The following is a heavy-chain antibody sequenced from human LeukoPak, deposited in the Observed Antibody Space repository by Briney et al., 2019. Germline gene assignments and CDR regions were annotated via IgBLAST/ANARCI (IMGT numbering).Heavy chain of an antibody. CDR3: AGRFVWGSYSTTDDY. D-gene: IGHD3-16*01. CDR2: IYYSEST. J-gene: IGHJ4*02. V-gene: IGHV4-39*01. CDR1: GGSISSSSYY. Sequence: SETLSLTCTVSGGSISSSSYYWGWIRQPPGKGLEWIGSIYYSESTYYNPSLKSRVTISVDTSKNQFSLKLSSVTAADTAVYYCAGRFVWGSYSTTDDYWGQGTLVTVSS.